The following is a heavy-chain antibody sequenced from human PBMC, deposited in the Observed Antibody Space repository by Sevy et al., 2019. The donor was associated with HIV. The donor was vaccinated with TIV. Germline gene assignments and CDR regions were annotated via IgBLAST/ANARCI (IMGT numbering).Heavy chain of an antibody. V-gene: IGHV3-15*01. CDR2: IKSKPDGGTT. CDR3: STDPIIVLLVTGGKDV. J-gene: IGHJ6*02. D-gene: IGHD2-8*02. Sequence: GGSLRLSCAASGFTFSYAWMSWVRQAPGKGLEWVGRIKSKPDGGTTDHAAPVKGRFTISRDDAKNRLYLQMNSLKTEDTAVYYCSTDPIIVLLVTGGKDVWGQGTTVTVSS. CDR1: GFTFSYAW.